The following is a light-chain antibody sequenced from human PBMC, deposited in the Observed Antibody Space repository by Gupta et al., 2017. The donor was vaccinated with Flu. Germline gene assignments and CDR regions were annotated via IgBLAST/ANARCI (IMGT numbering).Light chain of an antibody. CDR3: QQHSNLPPIT. CDR2: DAS. Sequence: PGERATLACRASQSVRSYIAWYKQTPGQAPRLLIYDASKRDTGIPARFSGSGSGTDFTLSISSLEPEDFATYYCQQHSNLPPITFGQGTRLEIK. V-gene: IGKV3-11*01. CDR1: QSVRSY. J-gene: IGKJ5*01.